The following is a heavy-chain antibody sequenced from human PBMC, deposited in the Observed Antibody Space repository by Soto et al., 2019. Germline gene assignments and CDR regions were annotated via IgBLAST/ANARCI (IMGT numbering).Heavy chain of an antibody. D-gene: IGHD1-7*01. CDR2: IYYSGST. CDR1: GGSISSSSYY. CDR3: ARKGANYQYYYGMDV. J-gene: IGHJ6*02. Sequence: LSLTCTVSGGSISSSSYYWAWIRRPPGKGLEWIGSIYYSGSTYYNPSLKSRVTISVDTSKNQFSLKLNSVTAADTAVYYCARKGANYQYYYGMDVWGQGTTVTVSS. V-gene: IGHV4-39*01.